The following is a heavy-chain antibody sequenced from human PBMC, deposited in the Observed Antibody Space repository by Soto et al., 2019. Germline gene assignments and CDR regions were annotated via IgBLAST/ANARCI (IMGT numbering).Heavy chain of an antibody. J-gene: IGHJ6*02. CDR3: XXXXXXXYGTGSDYKGYAHYGMDV. CDR2: ISSDGGNK. D-gene: IGHD3-10*01. Sequence: PGGSLRLSCAASGFTFSSYSMHWVRQAPGKGLEWLTVISSDGGNKYYADSVKGQFTISRDNSKNTXXXXXXXXXXXXTAQYYXXXXXXXXYGTGSDYKGYAHYGMDVWAQGTTVTVSS. V-gene: IGHV3-30-3*01. CDR1: GFTFSSYS.